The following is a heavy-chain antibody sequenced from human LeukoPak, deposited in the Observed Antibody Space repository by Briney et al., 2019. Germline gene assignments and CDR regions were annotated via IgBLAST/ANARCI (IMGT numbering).Heavy chain of an antibody. D-gene: IGHD1-26*01. CDR2: IYYSGST. V-gene: IGHV4-39*01. CDR3: ARRGEATPTYFDY. J-gene: IGHJ4*02. Sequence: SETLSLTCTVSGGSISSSSYYWGWIRQPPGKGLEWIGSIYYSGSTYYNPSLKSRVTISVDTSKNQFSLKLSSVTAADTAVYYCARRGEATPTYFDYWGQGTLVTVSS. CDR1: GGSISSSSYY.